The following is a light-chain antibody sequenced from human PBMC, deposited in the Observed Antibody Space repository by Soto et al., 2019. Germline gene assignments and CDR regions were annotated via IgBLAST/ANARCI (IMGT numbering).Light chain of an antibody. CDR1: ESVSSNY. CDR3: QQYGRSLYT. Sequence: EIVLTQSPGTLSLSPGERATLSCRASESVSSNYLAWYQQKPGQAPRLLIYGASSTATGIPDRFSGSGSGTDFTLTISRLEPEDVAVYYCQQYGRSLYTFGQGTKLESK. CDR2: GAS. J-gene: IGKJ2*01. V-gene: IGKV3-20*01.